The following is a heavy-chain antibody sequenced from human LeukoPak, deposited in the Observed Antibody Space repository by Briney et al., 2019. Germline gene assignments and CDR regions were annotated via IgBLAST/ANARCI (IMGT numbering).Heavy chain of an antibody. Sequence: PSETLSLTCTVSGGSISSSSYYWGWVRQPPGKGLKWIGTIYYSGSTYYSPSLKSRITMSVDTSKNQFSLKLSSVTAADTAVYYCARLLVTRYSYHMDVWGKGTAVTVSS. CDR1: GGSISSSSYY. D-gene: IGHD2-21*01. V-gene: IGHV4-39*01. J-gene: IGHJ6*03. CDR2: IYYSGST. CDR3: ARLLVTRYSYHMDV.